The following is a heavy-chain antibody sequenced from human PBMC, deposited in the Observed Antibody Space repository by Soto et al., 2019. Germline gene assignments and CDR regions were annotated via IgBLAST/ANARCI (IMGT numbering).Heavy chain of an antibody. J-gene: IGHJ6*02. CDR1: GFTFSDYG. CDR3: ATAGSETIFAVVIPYYGMDV. V-gene: IGHV3-33*01. CDR2: IWYDGSNK. D-gene: IGHD3-3*01. Sequence: QVQLVESGGGVVQPGRSLRLSCAASGFTFSDYGMHWVRQAPGKGLEWVAVIWYDGSNKYYADSVKGRFTISRDNSKNTLYLQMNSLRAEDTAVYYCATAGSETIFAVVIPYYGMDVWCQGTTVTVSS.